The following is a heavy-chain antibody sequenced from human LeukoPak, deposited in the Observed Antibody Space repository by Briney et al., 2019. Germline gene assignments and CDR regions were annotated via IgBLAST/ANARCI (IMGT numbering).Heavy chain of an antibody. V-gene: IGHV3-30*02. J-gene: IGHJ6*02. CDR2: IRYDGSNK. Sequence: GGSLRLSCAASGFTFSSYGMHWVRQAPGKGLEWVAFIRYDGSNKYYAGSVKGRFTISRDNSKNTLYLQMNSLRAEDTAVYYCAKMGYCSSTSCFFYYYYYGMDVWGQGTTVTVSS. D-gene: IGHD2-2*01. CDR3: AKMGYCSSTSCFFYYYYYGMDV. CDR1: GFTFSSYG.